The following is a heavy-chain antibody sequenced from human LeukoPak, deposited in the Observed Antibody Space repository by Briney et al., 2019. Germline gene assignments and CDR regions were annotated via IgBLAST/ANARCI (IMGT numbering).Heavy chain of an antibody. CDR1: GFTFSSYW. D-gene: IGHD3-3*01. Sequence: GGSPRLSCAASGFTFSSYWMSWVRQAPGKGLEWVANIKQDGSEKYYVDSVKGRFTISRDNAKNSLYLQMNSLRAEDTAVYYCARGARAIFGVVMARHLFDPWGQGTLVTVSS. CDR3: ARGARAIFGVVMARHLFDP. CDR2: IKQDGSEK. J-gene: IGHJ5*02. V-gene: IGHV3-7*01.